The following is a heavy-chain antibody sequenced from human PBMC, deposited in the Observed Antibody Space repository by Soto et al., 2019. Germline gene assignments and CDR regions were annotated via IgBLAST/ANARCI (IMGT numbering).Heavy chain of an antibody. CDR2: ISYDGSNK. D-gene: IGHD3-22*01. CDR3: AMTYDSSGYYYFDY. CDR1: GFTFSSYA. Sequence: HPGGSLRLSCAASGFTFSSYAMHWVRQAPGKGLEWVAVISYDGSNKYYADSVKGRFTISRDNSKNTLYLQMNSLRAEDTAVYYCAMTYDSSGYYYFDYWGQGTLVTVSS. V-gene: IGHV3-30-3*01. J-gene: IGHJ4*02.